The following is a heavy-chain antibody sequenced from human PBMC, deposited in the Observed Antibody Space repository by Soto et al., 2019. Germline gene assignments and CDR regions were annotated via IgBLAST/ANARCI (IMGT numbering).Heavy chain of an antibody. V-gene: IGHV3-23*01. J-gene: IGHJ6*02. Sequence: EVQLLESGGGLVQPGGSLRLSCAASRFTFSSYAMSWVRQAPGKGLEWVSSISAGGGSTYYADSVTGRFTISRDNSKNTLYLQMNSLRAEDTALYYCAKGAAFYYYYGMDVWGQGTTVTVSS. CDR1: RFTFSSYA. D-gene: IGHD2-15*01. CDR2: ISAGGGST. CDR3: AKGAAFYYYYGMDV.